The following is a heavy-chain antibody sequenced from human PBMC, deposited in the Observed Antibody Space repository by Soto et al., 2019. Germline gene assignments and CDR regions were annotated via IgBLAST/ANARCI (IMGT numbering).Heavy chain of an antibody. J-gene: IGHJ3*02. V-gene: IGHV1-18*01. CDR1: GYTFTSYG. CDR2: ISAYNGNT. CDR3: ARGLGYSSSWYRAAFDI. Sequence: GASVKVSCKASGYTFTSYGISWVRQAPGQGLEWMGWISAYNGNTNYAQKLQGRVTMTTDTSTSTAYMELRSLRSDDTAVYYCARGLGYSSSWYRAAFDIWGQGTMVTVSS. D-gene: IGHD6-13*01.